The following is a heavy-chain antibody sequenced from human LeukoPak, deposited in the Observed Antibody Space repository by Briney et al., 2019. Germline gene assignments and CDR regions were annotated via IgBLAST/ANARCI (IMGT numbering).Heavy chain of an antibody. V-gene: IGHV1-46*01. CDR2: INPSGGTT. CDR1: GYTFTSYY. J-gene: IGHJ2*01. D-gene: IGHD1-26*01. Sequence: ASVKVSCKASGYTFTSYYMHWVRQVPGQGLEWMGIINPSGGTTSYAQKFQDRVTMTRDMSTGTVYMELSSLRSEDTAVYYCARDNAVGATIKGAYWYFDLWGRGTPVTVSS. CDR3: ARDNAVGATIKGAYWYFDL.